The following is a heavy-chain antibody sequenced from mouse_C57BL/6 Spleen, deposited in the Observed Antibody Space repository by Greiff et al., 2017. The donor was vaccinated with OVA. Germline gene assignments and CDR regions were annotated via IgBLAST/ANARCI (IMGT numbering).Heavy chain of an antibody. V-gene: IGHV1-80*01. CDR2: IYPGDGDT. CDR3: ARFAPRSQDQGYRSMDY. D-gene: IGHD2-2*01. Sequence: QVQLQQSGAELVKPGASVKISCKASGYAFSSYWMNWVKQRPGKGLEWIGQIYPGDGDTNYNEKFKGKATLTVDKSSSTAYMQLSSLTSEDSAVFFGARFAPRSQDQGYRSMDYWGKGTAVTVSS. J-gene: IGHJ4*01. CDR1: GYAFSSYW.